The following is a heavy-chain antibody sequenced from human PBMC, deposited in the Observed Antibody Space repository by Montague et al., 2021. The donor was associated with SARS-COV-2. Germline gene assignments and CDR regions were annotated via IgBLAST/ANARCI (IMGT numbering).Heavy chain of an antibody. CDR1: GGSISSSSYY. CDR2: IYYSGST. D-gene: IGHD3-3*01. J-gene: IGHJ6*02. CDR3: ARDSAPSITIFGVVIRQQNPRYYYYGMDV. Sequence: SETLSLTCTVSGGSISSSSYYWGWIRQPPGKGLEWIGSIYYSGSTYYNPSLKSRVTISVDTSKNQFSPKLSSVTAADTAVYYCARDSAPSITIFGVVIRQQNPRYYYYGMDVWGQGTTVTVSS. V-gene: IGHV4-39*07.